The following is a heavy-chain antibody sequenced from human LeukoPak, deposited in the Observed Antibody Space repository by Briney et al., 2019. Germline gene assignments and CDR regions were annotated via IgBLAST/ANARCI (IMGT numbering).Heavy chain of an antibody. J-gene: IGHJ4*02. CDR1: GGSIHSGGYY. CDR2: IYYTGTT. CDR3: ARNREFGEYYFDF. D-gene: IGHD4-17*01. Sequence: PSQTLSLTCTVSGGSIHSGGYYWSWIRQYPGKGLEWIAYIYYTGTTYYNPSLKSRLTLSIDTPKNQFSLRLTSVTAADTAVYYCARNREFGEYYFDFWGRGTLVTVSS. V-gene: IGHV4-31*03.